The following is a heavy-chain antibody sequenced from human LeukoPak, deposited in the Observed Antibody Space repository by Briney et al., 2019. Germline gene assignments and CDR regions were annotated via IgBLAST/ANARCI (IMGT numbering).Heavy chain of an antibody. CDR1: GGSISSGGYY. CDR2: IYYSGST. V-gene: IGHV4-31*03. J-gene: IGHJ6*02. CDR3: ASRGWDEDGGHYYYYYGMDV. D-gene: IGHD4-23*01. Sequence: SETLSLTCTVSGGSISSGGYYWSWIRQHPGKGLEWIGYIYYSGSTYYNPSLKSRVTISVDTSKNQFSLKLSSVTAADTAVYYCASRGWDEDGGHYYYYYGMDVWGQGTTVTVSS.